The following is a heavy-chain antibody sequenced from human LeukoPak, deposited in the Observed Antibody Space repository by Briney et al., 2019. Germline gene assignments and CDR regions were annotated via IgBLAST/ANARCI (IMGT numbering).Heavy chain of an antibody. CDR1: GGSISSHY. V-gene: IGHV4-59*11. CDR3: AREHTPYYDSSGYFPD. CDR2: IYYSGST. D-gene: IGHD3-22*01. J-gene: IGHJ4*02. Sequence: PSETLSLTCTVSGGSISSHYWSWIRQPPGKGLEWIGYIYYSGSTNYNPSLKSRVTISVDTSKNQFSLKLSSVTAADTAAYYCAREHTPYYDSSGYFPDWGQGTLVTVSS.